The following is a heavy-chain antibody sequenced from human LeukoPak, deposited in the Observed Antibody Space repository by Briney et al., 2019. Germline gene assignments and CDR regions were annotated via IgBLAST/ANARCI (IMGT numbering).Heavy chain of an antibody. CDR2: ISAYNGNT. CDR3: ARDRQRYYGSGSHVPPDY. Sequence: ASVKASCKASGYTFTSYGISWVRQAPGQGLEWMGWISAYNGNTNYAQKLQGRVTMTTDTSTSTAYMELRSLRSDDTAVYYCARDRQRYYGSGSHVPPDYWGQGTLVTVSS. V-gene: IGHV1-18*01. D-gene: IGHD3-10*01. CDR1: GYTFTSYG. J-gene: IGHJ4*02.